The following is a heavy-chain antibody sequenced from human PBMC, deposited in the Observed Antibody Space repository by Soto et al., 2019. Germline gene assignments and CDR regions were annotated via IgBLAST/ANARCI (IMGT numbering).Heavy chain of an antibody. CDR3: ARETSADSF. CDR2: IKQDGSEK. CDR1: GFRFNDYW. V-gene: IGHV3-7*01. Sequence: EVQLVESGGGLVQPGGSLRLSCAASGFRFNDYWMTWVRQAPEKGLEWVANIKQDGSEKYYADSVKGRFTISRDNAEKSQYLQMNSLRAEDTAVYYCARETSADSFWGQGTLVTVSS. J-gene: IGHJ4*02. D-gene: IGHD2-15*01.